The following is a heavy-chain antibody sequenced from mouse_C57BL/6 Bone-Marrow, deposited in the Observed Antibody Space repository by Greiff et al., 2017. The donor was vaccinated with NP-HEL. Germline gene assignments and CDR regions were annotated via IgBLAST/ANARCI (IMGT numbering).Heavy chain of an antibody. J-gene: IGHJ3*01. D-gene: IGHD1-1*01. CDR3: AREDYYGSTLFAY. Sequence: VQLQQSGAELARPGASVKLSCKASGYTFTSYGISWVKQRTGQGLEWIGEIYPRSGNTYYNEKFKGKATLTADKSSSTAYMELRSLTSEDSAVYFCAREDYYGSTLFAYWGQGTLVTVSA. CDR2: IYPRSGNT. CDR1: GYTFTSYG. V-gene: IGHV1-81*01.